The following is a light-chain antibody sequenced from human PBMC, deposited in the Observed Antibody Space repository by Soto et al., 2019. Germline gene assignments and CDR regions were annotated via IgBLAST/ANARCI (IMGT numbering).Light chain of an antibody. CDR3: QQYGSSPT. CDR2: GAS. J-gene: IGKJ1*01. Sequence: EIVMTQSPATLSVSPGERATLSCRASQSVSSNLAWYQQKPGRAPRLLIYGASSRATGLPDRFSGSGSGTDFTLTISRLEPEDFAVYYCQQYGSSPTFGQGTKVDIK. V-gene: IGKV3-20*01. CDR1: QSVSSN.